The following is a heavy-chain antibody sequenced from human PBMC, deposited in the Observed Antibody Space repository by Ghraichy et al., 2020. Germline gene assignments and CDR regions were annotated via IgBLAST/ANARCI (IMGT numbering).Heavy chain of an antibody. D-gene: IGHD3-9*01. V-gene: IGHV3-21*01. CDR1: GFTFSSYS. J-gene: IGHJ2*01. CDR2: ISSSSSYI. CDR3: ASPMTGSDWYFDL. Sequence: LSLTCAASGFTFSSYSMNWVRQAPGKGLEWVSSISSSSSYIYYADSVKGRFTISRDNAKNSLYLQMNSLRAEDTAVYYCASPMTGSDWYFDLWGRGTLVTVSS.